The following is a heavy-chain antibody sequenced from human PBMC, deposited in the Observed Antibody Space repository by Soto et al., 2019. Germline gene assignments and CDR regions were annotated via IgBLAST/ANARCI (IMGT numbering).Heavy chain of an antibody. CDR2: IHWNSGST. Sequence: PGGSLRLSCAASGFTFDEYAMHWVRQAPGKGLEWVSGIHWNSGSTHYADSVKGRFTISRDNAKNSVYLQMDSLRTEDTALYYCAKGGDSSVYWYFDFWGRGTLVTVSS. J-gene: IGHJ2*01. CDR1: GFTFDEYA. V-gene: IGHV3-9*01. D-gene: IGHD3-22*01. CDR3: AKGGDSSVYWYFDF.